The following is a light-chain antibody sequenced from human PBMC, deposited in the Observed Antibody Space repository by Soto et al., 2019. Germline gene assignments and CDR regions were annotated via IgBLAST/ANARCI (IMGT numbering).Light chain of an antibody. CDR1: RYISRY. CDR2: DAF. Sequence: DIQMTQSPSSLSASVGDRVTITCQAIRYISRYLNLXXXXXXXTAXXXICDAFNLETGVPSRFSGSGSGTDFTFTISSLQPEDIATYYCQQYDSLPRTFGQGTKVDIK. V-gene: IGKV1-33*01. CDR3: QQYDSLPRT. J-gene: IGKJ1*01.